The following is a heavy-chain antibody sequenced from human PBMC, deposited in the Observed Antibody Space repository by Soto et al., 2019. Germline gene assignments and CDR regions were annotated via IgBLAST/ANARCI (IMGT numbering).Heavy chain of an antibody. Sequence: GASVNVSCKASGYTITRYYMNWVRQAPGQGLEWMGGIIPRSATSNYAQKFQGRVTITADESTSTAYMELSSLRSEDTAVYYCASSGKRTMTKTETDYWGQGTLVTVSS. CDR3: ASSGKRTMTKTETDY. J-gene: IGHJ4*02. CDR1: GYTITRYY. CDR2: IIPRSATS. V-gene: IGHV1-69*13. D-gene: IGHD3-22*01.